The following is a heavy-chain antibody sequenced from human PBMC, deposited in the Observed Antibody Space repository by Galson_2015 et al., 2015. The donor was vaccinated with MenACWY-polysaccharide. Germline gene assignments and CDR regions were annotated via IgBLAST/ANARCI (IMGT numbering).Heavy chain of an antibody. Sequence: SLRLSCAGSGLTFSSYGMGWVRQAPGKGLEWVSGLSPTTGNTYYADSVRGRFTISRDNSKNTLYLQMDSLRAEDTALYYCAKGAAQYGSGNYYDYWGQGTQVTVSS. J-gene: IGHJ4*02. CDR2: LSPTTGNT. CDR1: GLTFSSYG. V-gene: IGHV3-23*01. CDR3: AKGAAQYGSGNYYDY. D-gene: IGHD3-10*01.